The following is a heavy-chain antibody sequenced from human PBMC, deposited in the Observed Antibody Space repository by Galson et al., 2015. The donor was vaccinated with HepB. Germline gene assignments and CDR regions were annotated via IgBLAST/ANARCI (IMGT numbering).Heavy chain of an antibody. CDR2: IVVGSGNT. Sequence: SVKVSCKASGYTFTSYGISWVRQAPGQGLEWMGWIVVGSGNTNYAQKFQERVTITRDMSTSTAYMELSSLRSEDTAVYYCAAASRYYYIGGSYYGMDVWGQGTTVTVSS. CDR1: GYTFTSYG. V-gene: IGHV1-58*02. J-gene: IGHJ6*02. D-gene: IGHD3-10*01. CDR3: AAASRYYYIGGSYYGMDV.